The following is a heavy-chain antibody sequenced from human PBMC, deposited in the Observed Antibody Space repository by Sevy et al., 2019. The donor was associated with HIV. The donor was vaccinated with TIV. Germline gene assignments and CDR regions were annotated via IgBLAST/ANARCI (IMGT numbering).Heavy chain of an antibody. CDR3: ARLSVYYYDSSGYYTTGNAFDI. J-gene: IGHJ3*02. CDR1: GFTVSNNY. V-gene: IGHV3-53*01. CDR2: IYSGDST. D-gene: IGHD3-22*01. Sequence: GGSLRLSCAASGFTVSNNYMSWVRQAPGKGLQWVSVIYSGDSTYYADSVNGRFTISRDNSKNTLYLQMNSLRAEDTAVYYCARLSVYYYDSSGYYTTGNAFDIWGQGTMVTVSS.